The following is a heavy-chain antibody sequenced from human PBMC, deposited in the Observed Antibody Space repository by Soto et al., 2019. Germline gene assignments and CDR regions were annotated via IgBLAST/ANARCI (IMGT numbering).Heavy chain of an antibody. Sequence: GGSLRLSCTASGFTFGDYAMSWFRQAPGKGLECVGFIRSKAYGGTTEYAASVKGRFTISRDDSKSIAHLQMNSLKTEDTAVYYCTKVRADYYDSSGPNYWGQGTLVTVSS. CDR2: IRSKAYGGTT. D-gene: IGHD3-22*01. CDR3: TKVRADYYDSSGPNY. V-gene: IGHV3-49*03. J-gene: IGHJ4*02. CDR1: GFTFGDYA.